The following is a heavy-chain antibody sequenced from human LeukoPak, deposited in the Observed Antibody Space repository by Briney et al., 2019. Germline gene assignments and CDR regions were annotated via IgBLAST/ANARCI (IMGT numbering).Heavy chain of an antibody. Sequence: PSETLSLTCTVSGGSISSYYWSWIRQPPGKGLEWIGYIYYSGSTNYNPSLKSRVTISVDTSKNQFSLKLSSVTAADTAVYYCARETITGYSSSWYKTEGFDYWGQGTLVTVSS. CDR1: GGSISSYY. J-gene: IGHJ4*02. CDR2: IYYSGST. CDR3: ARETITGYSSSWYKTEGFDY. D-gene: IGHD6-13*01. V-gene: IGHV4-59*12.